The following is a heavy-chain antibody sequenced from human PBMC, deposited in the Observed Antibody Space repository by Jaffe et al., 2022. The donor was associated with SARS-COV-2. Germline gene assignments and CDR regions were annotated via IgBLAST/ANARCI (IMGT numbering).Heavy chain of an antibody. CDR3: ARGCISDCWFEY. V-gene: IGHV3-48*01. J-gene: IGHJ4*02. D-gene: IGHD2-21*02. CDR2: ISSSSGIT. CDR1: GFTFSMYS. Sequence: EVQLVESGGGLVQPGGSLRLSCTGSGFTFSMYSMAWVRQAPGKGLEWVSYISSSSGITYYADSVMGRFTISRDNAKNSLYLQMNSLRAEDTAVYYCARGCISDCWFEYWGQGALVTVSS.